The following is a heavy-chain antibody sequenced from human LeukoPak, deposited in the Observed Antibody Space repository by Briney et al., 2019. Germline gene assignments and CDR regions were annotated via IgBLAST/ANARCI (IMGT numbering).Heavy chain of an antibody. J-gene: IGHJ4*01. CDR2: INPNNGGT. CDR3: ARANALYCSSTTCLFDY. V-gene: IGHV1-2*04. Sequence: GASVKVSCKASGYTFTGYYMHWVRQAPGQGLEWMGRINPNNGGTYSAQKFLGWVTMTRDTSISTAYMELSRLTSDDTAVYYCARANALYCSSTTCLFDYWGQEPWSPFPQ. D-gene: IGHD2-2*01. CDR1: GYTFTGYY.